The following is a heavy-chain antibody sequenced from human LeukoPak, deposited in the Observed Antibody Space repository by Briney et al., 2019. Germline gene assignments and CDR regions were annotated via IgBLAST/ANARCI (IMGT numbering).Heavy chain of an antibody. CDR1: GYTFTRYG. D-gene: IGHD2-2*01. Sequence: RASVKVSCKESGYTFTRYGIRWVRQAPGQGLEWMGWISAYNGNTNYAQTLQGRVTITTDTSTSTAYMELRSLRSDDTAVYYCARVKGGYCSSTSCYYYYYYGMDFWGQGTTVTVSS. CDR2: ISAYNGNT. CDR3: ARVKGGYCSSTSCYYYYYYGMDF. V-gene: IGHV1-18*01. J-gene: IGHJ6*02.